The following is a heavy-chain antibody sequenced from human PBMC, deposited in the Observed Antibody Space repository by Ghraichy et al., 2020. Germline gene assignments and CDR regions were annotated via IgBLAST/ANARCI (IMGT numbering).Heavy chain of an antibody. D-gene: IGHD6-19*01. Sequence: GGSLRLSCTASGFPFNNYSMNWVRQAPGKGLEWISYIDSRRTTIFHAYSVKGRFTISRDNAKNSLYLHMSNLRVEDTAVYYCVRNHIAVAGKLVAGNDYWGQGALVTVSS. V-gene: IGHV3-48*01. CDR2: IDSRRTTI. CDR3: VRNHIAVAGKLVAGNDY. CDR1: GFPFNNYS. J-gene: IGHJ4*02.